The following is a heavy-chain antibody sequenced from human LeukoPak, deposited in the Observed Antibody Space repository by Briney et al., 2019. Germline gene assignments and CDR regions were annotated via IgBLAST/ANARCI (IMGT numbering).Heavy chain of an antibody. V-gene: IGHV3-7*01. CDR3: ARAGLLWFGESRMDV. J-gene: IGHJ6*02. Sequence: GGSLRLSCAASGFIFSNYGMNWVRQAPGKGREWVANINQDGSEKYYVDSVKGRLTISRDNAKNSLYLQMNSLRAEDTAVYYCARAGLLWFGESRMDVWGQGTTVTVSS. D-gene: IGHD3-10*01. CDR2: INQDGSEK. CDR1: GFIFSNYG.